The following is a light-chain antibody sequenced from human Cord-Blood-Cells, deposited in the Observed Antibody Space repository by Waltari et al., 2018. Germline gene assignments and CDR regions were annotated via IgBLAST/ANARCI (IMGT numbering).Light chain of an antibody. V-gene: IGKV3-20*01. CDR2: GAS. CDR1: QSVSSSY. Sequence: EIVLTQSPVTLSSSPGEIATLSIRTRQSVSSSYLAWYQQKPGQAPRLLIYGASSRATGIPSRFSGSGSGTDFTLTISSLEPEDFAVYYCQQYGSAWTFGQGTKVEIK. J-gene: IGKJ1*01. CDR3: QQYGSAWT.